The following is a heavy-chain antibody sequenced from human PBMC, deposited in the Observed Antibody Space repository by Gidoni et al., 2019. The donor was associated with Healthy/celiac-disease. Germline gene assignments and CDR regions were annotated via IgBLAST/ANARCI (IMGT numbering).Heavy chain of an antibody. CDR3: ARGDCSSTSCYTDYYGMDV. CDR1: GFTFSSYG. Sequence: QVQLVESGGGVVQPGRSLRTSCAASGFTFSSYGLHWVRQAPGKGLEGVAVIWYDGSNKYYADSVKGRFTISRDNSKNTLYLQMNSLRAEDTAVYYCARGDCSSTSCYTDYYGMDVWGQGTTVTVSS. D-gene: IGHD2-2*02. V-gene: IGHV3-33*01. CDR2: IWYDGSNK. J-gene: IGHJ6*02.